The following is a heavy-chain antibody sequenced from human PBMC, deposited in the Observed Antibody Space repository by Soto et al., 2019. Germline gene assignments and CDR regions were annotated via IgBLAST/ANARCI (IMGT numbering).Heavy chain of an antibody. CDR2: LSGSGVNT. CDR1: GFTFSSHA. CDR3: SKGGCSGGNCSPNWFDP. J-gene: IGHJ5*02. D-gene: IGHD2-15*01. Sequence: GGSLRLSCAASGFTFSSHAMTWVRQAPGKGLEWVSSLSGSGVNTYYADSVKGRFTISRDNSKNTLYLQMNSLRAEDTAVYYCSKGGCSGGNCSPNWFDPWGQGTLVTVSS. V-gene: IGHV3-23*01.